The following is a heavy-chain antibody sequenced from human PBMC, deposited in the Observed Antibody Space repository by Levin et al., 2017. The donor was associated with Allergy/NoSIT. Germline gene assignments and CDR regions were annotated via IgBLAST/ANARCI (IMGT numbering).Heavy chain of an antibody. CDR3: GTPLSGYSVCSSYIRH. CDR2: ISGSGKTI. J-gene: IGHJ4*02. CDR1: GFIFSNYE. V-gene: IGHV3-48*03. D-gene: IGHD3-3*01. Sequence: GGSLRLSCAASGFIFSNYEMNWVRQAPGKEPEWLAYISGSGKTIDYADSVKGRFNISRDNDKSSLYLQMNSLRAEDTAVYYCGTPLSGYSVCSSYIRHWGQGTLVTVSS.